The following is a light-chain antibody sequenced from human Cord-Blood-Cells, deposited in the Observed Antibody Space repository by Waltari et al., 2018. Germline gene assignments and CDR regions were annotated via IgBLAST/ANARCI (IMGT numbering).Light chain of an antibody. J-gene: IGKJ3*01. CDR1: QSVSSN. CDR3: QQYNKSGIT. Sequence: EIVMTQSPATLSVSPGERATLSYRASQSVSSNLAWYQQKPGQAPRLLIYGASTRATGIPARFSGSGSGTEFTLTISSLQSEDFAVYYCQQYNKSGITFGPGTKVDIK. CDR2: GAS. V-gene: IGKV3-15*01.